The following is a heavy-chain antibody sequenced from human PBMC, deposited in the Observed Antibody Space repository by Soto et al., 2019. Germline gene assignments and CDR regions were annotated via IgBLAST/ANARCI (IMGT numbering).Heavy chain of an antibody. CDR2: IGGSGGST. D-gene: IGHD3-3*01. V-gene: IGHV3-23*01. J-gene: IGHJ4*02. Sequence: PGGSLRLSCAASGFTFSSCAMSWVRQTPGKGLEWVSAIGGSGGSTYYADSVKGRFTISRDNSENTLYLQMNSLRAEDTAVYYCAKDAYYDFWSGYYTGSDFDYWGQGTLVTVSS. CDR1: GFTFSSCA. CDR3: AKDAYYDFWSGYYTGSDFDY.